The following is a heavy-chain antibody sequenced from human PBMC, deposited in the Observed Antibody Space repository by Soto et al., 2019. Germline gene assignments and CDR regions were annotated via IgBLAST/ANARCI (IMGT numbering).Heavy chain of an antibody. CDR2: IVVGSGNT. Sequence: ASVKVSCKASGFTFTSSAMQWVRQARGQRLEWIGWIVVGSGNTNYAQKFQERVTITRDMSTSTAYMELSSLRSEDTAVYYCAADTGTTPDAFDICGQGTMVTVSS. D-gene: IGHD1-1*01. CDR1: GFTFTSSA. J-gene: IGHJ3*02. CDR3: AADTGTTPDAFDI. V-gene: IGHV1-58*02.